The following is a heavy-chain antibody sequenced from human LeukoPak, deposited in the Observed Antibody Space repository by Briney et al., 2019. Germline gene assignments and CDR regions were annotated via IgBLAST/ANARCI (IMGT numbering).Heavy chain of an antibody. J-gene: IGHJ4*02. D-gene: IGHD1-26*01. CDR2: INPNSGGT. Sequence: ASVKVSCKASGYTFTGYYIHWVRQAPGQGLEWMGRINPNSGGTNYAQKFQGRVTMTRDTSISTAYMELSRLRSDDTAVYYCARSKSGGIVGPGLGYWGQGTPVTVSS. CDR1: GYTFTGYY. CDR3: ARSKSGGIVGPGLGY. V-gene: IGHV1-2*06.